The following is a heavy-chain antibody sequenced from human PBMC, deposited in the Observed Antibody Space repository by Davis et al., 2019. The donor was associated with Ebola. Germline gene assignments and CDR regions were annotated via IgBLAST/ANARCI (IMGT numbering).Heavy chain of an antibody. CDR3: ARTRPITIHSFYYYGMDV. CDR2: INPSGGST. V-gene: IGHV1-46*01. CDR1: GYTFTSYY. Sequence: AASVKVSCKASGYTFTSYYMHWVRQAPGQGLEWMGIINPSGGSTSYAQKFQGRVTMTRNTSISTAYMELSSLRSEDTAVYYCARTRPITIHSFYYYGMDVWGQGTTVTVSS. J-gene: IGHJ6*02. D-gene: IGHD3-9*01.